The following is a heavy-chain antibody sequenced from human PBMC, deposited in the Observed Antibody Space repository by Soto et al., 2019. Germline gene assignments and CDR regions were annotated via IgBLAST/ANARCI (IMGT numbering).Heavy chain of an antibody. Sequence: GGSLRLSCAASGFTVSTYDMHWVRQAAGKTLEWVSGITTADATYYADSVKGRFTISREDAKNSLYLHMNSLRAGDTAVYYCVKDLVKDPVGSTPYWGQGTLVTVSS. CDR3: VKDLVKDPVGSTPY. D-gene: IGHD1-26*01. CDR2: ITTADAT. V-gene: IGHV3-13*01. CDR1: GFTVSTYD. J-gene: IGHJ4*02.